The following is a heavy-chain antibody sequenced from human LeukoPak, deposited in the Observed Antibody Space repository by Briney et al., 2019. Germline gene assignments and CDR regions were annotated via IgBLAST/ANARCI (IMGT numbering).Heavy chain of an antibody. CDR2: IYYSGST. CDR3: ARTRDDYGPWYGF. V-gene: IGHV4-30-4*01. CDR1: GGSISSGDYY. J-gene: IGHJ2*01. Sequence: SETLPLTCTVSGGSISSGDYYWSWIRQPPGKGLEWIGYIYYSGSTYYNPSLKSRVTISVDTSKNQFSLKLSSVTAADTAVYYCARTRDDYGPWYGFWGRGTLVTVSS. D-gene: IGHD4-17*01.